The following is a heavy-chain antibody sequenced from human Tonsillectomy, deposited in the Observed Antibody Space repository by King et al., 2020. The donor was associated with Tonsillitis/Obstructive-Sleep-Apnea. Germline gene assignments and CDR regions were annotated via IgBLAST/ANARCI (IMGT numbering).Heavy chain of an antibody. V-gene: IGHV1-46*01. CDR1: GYTFTSYY. CDR2: INPSGSST. D-gene: IGHD3-3*01. J-gene: IGHJ4*02. Sequence: VQLVESGAEVKKPGASVKVSCEASGYTFTSYYMHWVRQAPGQGLEWMGIINPSGSSTSYAQKFQGRITMTRDTSTSTVYMELSSLRSEDTAVYYCASGRADFGVAGWWGQGTVVTVS. CDR3: ASGRADFGVAGW.